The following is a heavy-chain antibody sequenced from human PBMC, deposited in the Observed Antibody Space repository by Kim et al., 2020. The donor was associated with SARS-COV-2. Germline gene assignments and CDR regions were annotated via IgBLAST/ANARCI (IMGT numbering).Heavy chain of an antibody. V-gene: IGHV7-4-1*02. J-gene: IGHJ6*02. CDR3: GIPLHFGAECFFTLGF. CDR2: IQTNTGNP. CDR1: GYTFTSHG. D-gene: IGHD2-21*01. Sequence: ASVKVSCKASGYTFTSHGMIWVRQAPGQGLEWMGWIQTNTGNPKYAQGFAGRFVFSLDTSVRTAYLQINNLKAEDTAVYYCGIPLHFGAECFFTLGFWGQGPTVAVSS.